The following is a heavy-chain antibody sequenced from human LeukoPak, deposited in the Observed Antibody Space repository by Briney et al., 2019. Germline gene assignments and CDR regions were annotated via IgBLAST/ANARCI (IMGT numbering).Heavy chain of an antibody. J-gene: IGHJ4*02. V-gene: IGHV3-48*04. CDR2: ISGGSDTI. D-gene: IGHD5-24*01. Sequence: PGGSLRLSCAASGFTFSPYPMNWVRLAPGKGLEWVSYISGGSDTIHYADSVKGRFTISRDNAKNSLYLQMNSLRAEDTAVYYCARDLGRDRYFDSWGQGTLVTVSS. CDR3: ARDLGRDRYFDS. CDR1: GFTFSPYP.